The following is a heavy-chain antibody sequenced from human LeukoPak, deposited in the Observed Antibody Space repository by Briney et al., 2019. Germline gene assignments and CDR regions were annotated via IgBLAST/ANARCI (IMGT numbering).Heavy chain of an antibody. D-gene: IGHD3-10*01. V-gene: IGHV3-9*01. CDR2: ITWNSGSI. CDR1: GLTFYDYA. J-gene: IGHJ4*02. CDR3: AAGAGITRY. Sequence: GGSLRLSCAASGLTFYDYAMHWVRQAPGKGLEWVSGITWNSGSIAYADSVKGRFTISRDNAKNSLYLQVNSLRSEDTALYYCAAGAGITRYWGQGTLVTVSP.